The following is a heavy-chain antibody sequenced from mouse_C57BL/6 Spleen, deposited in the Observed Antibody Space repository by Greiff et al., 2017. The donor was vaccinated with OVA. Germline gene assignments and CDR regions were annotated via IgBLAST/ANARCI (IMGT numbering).Heavy chain of an antibody. CDR2: IWWGDAK. J-gene: IGHJ1*03. Sequence: QVTLKESGPGILQPSQTLSLTCSSSGFSLSTFGMGVGWIRQPSGKGLEWLAHIWWGDAKYYNPALKSWLTISKDTSKNQVFLKIANVDTADTATYYCARIGYYGSRGGYFDVWGTGTTVTVSS. D-gene: IGHD1-1*01. CDR1: GFSLSTFGMG. CDR3: ARIGYYGSRGGYFDV. V-gene: IGHV8-8*01.